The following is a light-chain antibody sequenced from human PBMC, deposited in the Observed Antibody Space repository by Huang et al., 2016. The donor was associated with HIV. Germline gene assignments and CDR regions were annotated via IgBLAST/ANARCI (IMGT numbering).Light chain of an antibody. CDR1: QSVSNN. Sequence: IVMTQSPATLSVSPGDRATLSCRASQSVSNNLAWYHQNPGQAPRLLIYGASTRATGVPARFGGSGSGTEFTLTINSLTSEDFTVFYCQQYNDWPPTFGQGTKLEIK. V-gene: IGKV3-15*01. CDR3: QQYNDWPPT. J-gene: IGKJ2*01. CDR2: GAS.